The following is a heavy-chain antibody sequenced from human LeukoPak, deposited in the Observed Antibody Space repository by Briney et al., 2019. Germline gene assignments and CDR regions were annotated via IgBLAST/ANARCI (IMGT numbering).Heavy chain of an antibody. Sequence: GGSLRLSCAASGFTFSSYALSWVRQAPGKGLECVSAINDGGGSTYSADSLKGQFTISRDNSKNTLYLQINSLRTDDTAVFYCARGGLVSAFDNWGQGTLVTVSS. J-gene: IGHJ4*02. D-gene: IGHD6-19*01. V-gene: IGHV3-23*01. CDR1: GFTFSSYA. CDR2: INDGGGST. CDR3: ARGGLVSAFDN.